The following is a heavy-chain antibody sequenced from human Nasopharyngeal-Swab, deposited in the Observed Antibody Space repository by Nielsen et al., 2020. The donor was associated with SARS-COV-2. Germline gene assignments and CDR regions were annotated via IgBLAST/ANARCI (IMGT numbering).Heavy chain of an antibody. Sequence: WIRQPPGKGLEWVSLISGDGGNTYYADSVKGRFTISRDNSKNSLYLQMNSLRAEDTAVYYCARVGSIFGVVMGENFDYWGQGTLVTVSS. J-gene: IGHJ4*02. V-gene: IGHV3-43*02. CDR2: ISGDGGNT. CDR3: ARVGSIFGVVMGENFDY. D-gene: IGHD3-3*02.